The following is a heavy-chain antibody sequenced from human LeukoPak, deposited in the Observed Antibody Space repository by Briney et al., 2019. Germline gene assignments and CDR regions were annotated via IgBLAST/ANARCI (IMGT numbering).Heavy chain of an antibody. CDR1: GDSISSTTYY. CDR2: INHTGST. D-gene: IGHD6-19*01. CDR3: ARGRGSGWLRY. Sequence: SETLSLTCTVSGDSISSTTYYWSWIRQPPGKGLEWIGEINHTGSTNYNPSLKSRVTISVDTSRNQFSLKLSSVTAADTAVYYCARGRGSGWLRYWGQGTLVAVSS. V-gene: IGHV4-39*07. J-gene: IGHJ4*02.